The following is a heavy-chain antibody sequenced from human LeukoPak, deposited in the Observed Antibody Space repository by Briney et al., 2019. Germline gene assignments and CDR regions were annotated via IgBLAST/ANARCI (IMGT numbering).Heavy chain of an antibody. V-gene: IGHV3-7*04. D-gene: IGHD6-13*01. Sequence: GGSLRLSCAASGFTFSTYWMSWVRQAPGKGLEWLANIKEDGAGKNHVDSVKGRFTISRDNAKNSLYLQMNGLRAEDTAVYYCAREIPQQLVAMDVWGQGTTVTVSS. CDR2: IKEDGAGK. J-gene: IGHJ6*02. CDR3: AREIPQQLVAMDV. CDR1: GFTFSTYW.